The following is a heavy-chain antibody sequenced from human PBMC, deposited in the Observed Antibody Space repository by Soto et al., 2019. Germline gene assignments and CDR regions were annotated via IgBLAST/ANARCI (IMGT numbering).Heavy chain of an antibody. V-gene: IGHV1-2*04. CDR2: INPNSGGT. CDR1: GYTFTGYY. D-gene: IGHD3-10*01. Sequence: ASVKVSCKASGYTFTGYYMHWVRQAPGQGLEWMGWINPNSGGTNYAQKFQGWVTMTRDTSISTAYMELSRLRSDDTAVYYCARMGDSLWFGELSSWGQGTLVTVSS. CDR3: ARMGDSLWFGELSS. J-gene: IGHJ5*02.